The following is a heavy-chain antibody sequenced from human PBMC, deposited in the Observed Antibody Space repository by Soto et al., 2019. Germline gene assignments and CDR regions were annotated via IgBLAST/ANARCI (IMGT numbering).Heavy chain of an antibody. D-gene: IGHD1-26*01. Sequence: EVQLVQSGAEVKKPGESLRISCKGSGYSFTSYWISWVRQMPGKGLEWMGRIDPSDSYTNYSPSFQGHVTISADKSISTAYLQWSSLKASDTAMYYCARHERFWELLPQDYYYYGMDVWGQGTTVTVSS. J-gene: IGHJ6*02. CDR3: ARHERFWELLPQDYYYYGMDV. V-gene: IGHV5-10-1*03. CDR1: GYSFTSYW. CDR2: IDPSDSYT.